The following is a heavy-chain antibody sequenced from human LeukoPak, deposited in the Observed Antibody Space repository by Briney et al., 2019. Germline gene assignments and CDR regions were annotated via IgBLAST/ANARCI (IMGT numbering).Heavy chain of an antibody. J-gene: IGHJ4*02. Sequence: GGSLRLSCAASGFTVSSNYMSWVRQAPGKGLEWVSVIYSGGSTYYADSVRGRFTISRDNSKNTLYLQMNSLRAEDTAVYYCASDGSDTAMVNWGQGTLVTVSS. CDR2: IYSGGST. CDR1: GFTVSSNY. CDR3: ASDGSDTAMVN. D-gene: IGHD5-18*01. V-gene: IGHV3-53*01.